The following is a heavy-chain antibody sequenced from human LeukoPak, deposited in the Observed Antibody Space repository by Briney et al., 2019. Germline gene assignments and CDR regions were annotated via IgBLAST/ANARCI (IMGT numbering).Heavy chain of an antibody. CDR1: RFTFSSYS. D-gene: IGHD4-17*01. J-gene: IGHJ4*02. CDR2: ISSSSSYI. Sequence: RSGGSLRLSCAASRFTFSSYSMNWVCQAPGKGLEWVSSISSSSSYIHYADSVKGRFTISRDNAKNSLYLQMNSLRAEDTAVYYCARDTDYGDSGLDYWGQGTLVTVSS. V-gene: IGHV3-21*01. CDR3: ARDTDYGDSGLDY.